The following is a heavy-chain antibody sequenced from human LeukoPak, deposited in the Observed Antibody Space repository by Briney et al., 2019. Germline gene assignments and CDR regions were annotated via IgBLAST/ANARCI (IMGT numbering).Heavy chain of an antibody. Sequence: PSETLSLTCTVSGGSISNYYWNWIRQPPGRGLEWIGYIYYSGGTNYNPSLKSRVTISVDTSKNQFSLKLSSVTAADTAVYYCARAPCSGGSCQYWYFDLWGRGTLVTVSS. CDR3: ARAPCSGGSCQYWYFDL. D-gene: IGHD2-15*01. J-gene: IGHJ2*01. CDR2: IYYSGGT. CDR1: GGSISNYY. V-gene: IGHV4-59*08.